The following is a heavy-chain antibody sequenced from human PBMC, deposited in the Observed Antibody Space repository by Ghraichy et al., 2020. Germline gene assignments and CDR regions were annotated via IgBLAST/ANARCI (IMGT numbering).Heavy chain of an antibody. D-gene: IGHD6-19*01. V-gene: IGHV4-39*01. Sequence: ESLNISCTVSGGSISSSSYYWGWIRQPPGKGLEWIGSIYYSGSTYYNPSLKSRVTISVDTSKNQFSLKLSSVTAADTAVYYCARSQDMNSSGWYNWFDPWGQGTLVTVSS. CDR2: IYYSGST. J-gene: IGHJ5*02. CDR1: GGSISSSSYY. CDR3: ARSQDMNSSGWYNWFDP.